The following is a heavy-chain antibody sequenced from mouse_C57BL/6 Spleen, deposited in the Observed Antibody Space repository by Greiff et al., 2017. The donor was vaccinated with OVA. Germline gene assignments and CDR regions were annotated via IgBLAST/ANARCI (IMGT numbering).Heavy chain of an antibody. D-gene: IGHD2-4*01. Sequence: QVHVKQSGPGLVQPSQSLSITCTVSGFSLTSYGVHWVRQSPGKGLEWLGVIWSGGSTDYNAAFISRLSISKDNSKSQVFFKMNSLQADDTAIYYCARKGITDYYAMDYWGQGTSVTVSS. CDR2: IWSGGST. CDR1: GFSLTSYG. CDR3: ARKGITDYYAMDY. J-gene: IGHJ4*01. V-gene: IGHV2-2*01.